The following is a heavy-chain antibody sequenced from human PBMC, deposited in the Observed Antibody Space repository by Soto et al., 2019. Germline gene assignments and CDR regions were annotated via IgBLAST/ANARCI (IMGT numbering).Heavy chain of an antibody. CDR1: GVSFSGYY. J-gene: IGHJ3*02. CDR3: ARGLLLWFGELFEKMDFDI. V-gene: IGHV4-34*01. CDR2: INHSGST. D-gene: IGHD3-10*01. Sequence: PSETLSLTCAVYGVSFSGYYWSWIRQPPGKGLEWIGEINHSGSTNYNPSLKSRVTISVDTSKNQFSLKLSSVTAADTAVYYCARGLLLWFGELFEKMDFDIWGQGTMVTVSS.